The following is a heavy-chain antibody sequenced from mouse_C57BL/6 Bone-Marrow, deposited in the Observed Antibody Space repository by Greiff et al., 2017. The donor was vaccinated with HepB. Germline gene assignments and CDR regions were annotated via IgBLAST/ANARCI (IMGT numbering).Heavy chain of an antibody. V-gene: IGHV14-4*01. CDR3: TTYYYGDY. CDR2: IDPENGDT. CDR1: GFNIKDDY. J-gene: IGHJ2*01. Sequence: EVQLQQSGAELVRPGASVKLSCTASGFNIKDDYMHWVKQRPEQGLEWIGWIDPENGDTEYASKFQGKATITADTSSNTAYRQLSSLTSEDTAVYYCTTYYYGDYWGQGTTLTVSS.